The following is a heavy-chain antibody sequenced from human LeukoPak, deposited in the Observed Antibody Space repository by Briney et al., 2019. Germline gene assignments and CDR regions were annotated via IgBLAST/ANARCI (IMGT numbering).Heavy chain of an antibody. CDR3: ARGNYDFWSGYRNWFDP. CDR2: IYTSGST. CDR1: GGSISSGSYY. J-gene: IGHJ5*02. Sequence: PSETLTLTCTVSGGSISSGSYYWSWIRQPAGKGLEWIGRIYTSGSTNYNPSLKSRVTISVDTSKNQFSLKLSSETAADTAVYYCARGNYDFWSGYRNWFDPWGQGTLVTVSS. D-gene: IGHD3-3*01. V-gene: IGHV4-61*02.